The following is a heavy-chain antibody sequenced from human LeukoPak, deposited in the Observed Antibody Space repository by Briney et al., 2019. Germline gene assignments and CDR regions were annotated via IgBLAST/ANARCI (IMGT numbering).Heavy chain of an antibody. J-gene: IGHJ4*02. CDR2: FSSSSSYI. CDR1: GFTFSSYA. Sequence: GGLLRPSCAASGFTFSSYAMTWCRRAPGKGLEWVSSFSSSSSYIYYAHSVKGRFTISRDNAKNSLSLKMNSLRAEDTAVYYCARARHYYDSSGYYLGSYFDYWGQGTLVTVSS. V-gene: IGHV3-21*04. CDR3: ARARHYYDSSGYYLGSYFDY. D-gene: IGHD3-22*01.